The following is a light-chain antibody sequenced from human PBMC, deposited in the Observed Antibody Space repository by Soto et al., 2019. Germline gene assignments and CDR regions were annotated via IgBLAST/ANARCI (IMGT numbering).Light chain of an antibody. CDR1: NSDVGGYNY. CDR2: EVT. V-gene: IGLV2-8*01. J-gene: IGLJ3*02. Sequence: QSALTQPPSASGSPGQSVTTSCTGTNSDVGGYNYVSWYQQHPGKAPKLMIYEVTKRPSGVPDRFSGSKSGNTASLTVSGLQAEDEADYYCSSYAGSNVWVFGGGTKVTVL. CDR3: SSYAGSNVWV.